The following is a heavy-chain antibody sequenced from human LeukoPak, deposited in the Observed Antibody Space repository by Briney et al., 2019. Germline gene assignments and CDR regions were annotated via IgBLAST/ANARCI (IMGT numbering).Heavy chain of an antibody. J-gene: IGHJ3*02. CDR1: GGSISSYY. CDR2: IYTSGST. V-gene: IGHV4-4*07. CDR3: ARAMYHEKELRAMDAFDI. Sequence: SETLSLTCTVSGGSISSYYWSWIRQPAGKGLEWIGRIYTSGSTNYNPSLKSRVTMSVDTSKNQFSLKLSSVTAADTAVYYCARAMYHEKELRAMDAFDIWGQGTMVTVSS. D-gene: IGHD1-26*01.